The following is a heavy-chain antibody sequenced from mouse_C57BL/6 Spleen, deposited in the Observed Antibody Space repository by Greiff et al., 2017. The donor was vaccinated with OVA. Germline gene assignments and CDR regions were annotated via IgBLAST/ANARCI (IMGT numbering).Heavy chain of an antibody. CDR3: AKHEEPYYDYGEWFAY. J-gene: IGHJ3*01. CDR1: GYTFTEYT. D-gene: IGHD2-4*01. V-gene: IGHV1-62-2*01. Sequence: QVQLQQSGAELVKPGASVKLSCKASGYTFTEYTIHWVKQRSGQGLEWIGRFYPGSGSIKYNEKFKGKATLTADKSSSTAYMQLSRLTSEDSAVDSSAKHEEPYYDYGEWFAYWGQGTLVTVSA. CDR2: FYPGSGSI.